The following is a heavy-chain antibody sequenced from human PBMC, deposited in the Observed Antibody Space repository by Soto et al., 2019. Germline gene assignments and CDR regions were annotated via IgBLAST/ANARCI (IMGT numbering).Heavy chain of an antibody. Sequence: PGGSLRLSCAASGFTFSSCAMHWVRQAPGKGLEWVALISYDGSNKYYADSVKGRFTISRDNSKNTLYLQMNSLRAEDTAVYYCARDKRDLRFLEWSYYFDYWGQGILVTVSS. D-gene: IGHD3-3*01. V-gene: IGHV3-30-3*01. CDR1: GFTFSSCA. J-gene: IGHJ4*02. CDR3: ARDKRDLRFLEWSYYFDY. CDR2: ISYDGSNK.